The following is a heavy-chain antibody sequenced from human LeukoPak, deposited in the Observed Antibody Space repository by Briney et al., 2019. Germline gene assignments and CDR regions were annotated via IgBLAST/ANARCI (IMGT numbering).Heavy chain of an antibody. CDR3: ARAGDGYYYYYYMDV. CDR2: IFSSESSNT. D-gene: IGHD5-24*01. V-gene: IGHV4-59*08. J-gene: IGHJ6*03. Sequence: SQTLSLTCSVANGSFSTYYCGCIRQPPGKRLEWIGYIFSSESSNTNYNPSLNGRVTISVDTSKNQFSLTLNSVTAADTAVYYCARAGDGYYYYYYMDVWGKGTTVTVSS. CDR1: NGSFSTYY.